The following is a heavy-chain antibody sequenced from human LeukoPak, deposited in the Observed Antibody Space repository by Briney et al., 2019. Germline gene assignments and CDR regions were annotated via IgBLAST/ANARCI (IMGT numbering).Heavy chain of an antibody. V-gene: IGHV3-11*01. D-gene: IGHD3-22*01. CDR2: ISSSGSTI. CDR1: GFTFSDYY. J-gene: IGHJ4*02. Sequence: GGSLRLSCAASGFTFSDYYMSWIRQAPGKGLEWVSYISSSGSTIYYADSVKGRFTISRDNSKNTLYLQMNSLRAEDTAVYYCAKAYYYDSSGSPLDYWGQGTLVTVSS. CDR3: AKAYYYDSSGSPLDY.